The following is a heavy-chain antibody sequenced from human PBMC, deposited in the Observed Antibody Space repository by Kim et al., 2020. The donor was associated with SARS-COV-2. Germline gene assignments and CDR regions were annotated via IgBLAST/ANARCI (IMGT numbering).Heavy chain of an antibody. CDR3: ARFVEQQLVYDY. Sequence: SETLSLTCTVSGYSISSGYYWGWIRQPPGKGLEWIGSIYHSGSTYYNPSLKSRVTISVDTSKNQFSLKLSSVTAADTAVYYCARFVEQQLVYDYWGQGTL. CDR2: IYHSGST. J-gene: IGHJ4*02. D-gene: IGHD6-13*01. CDR1: GYSISSGYY. V-gene: IGHV4-38-2*02.